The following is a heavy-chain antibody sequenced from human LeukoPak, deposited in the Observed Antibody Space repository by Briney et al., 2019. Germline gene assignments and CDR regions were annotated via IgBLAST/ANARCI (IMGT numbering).Heavy chain of an antibody. D-gene: IGHD3-22*01. CDR3: ARDQGPHSGYYVGWYFDL. Sequence: PSETLSLTCTVSGGSISSGSYYWSWIRQPAGKGLEWIGRIYTSGSTNYNPSLKSRVTISVDTSKNQFSLKLSSVTAADTAVYYCARDQGPHSGYYVGWYFDLWGRGTLVTVSS. J-gene: IGHJ2*01. CDR2: IYTSGST. V-gene: IGHV4-61*02. CDR1: GGSISSGSYY.